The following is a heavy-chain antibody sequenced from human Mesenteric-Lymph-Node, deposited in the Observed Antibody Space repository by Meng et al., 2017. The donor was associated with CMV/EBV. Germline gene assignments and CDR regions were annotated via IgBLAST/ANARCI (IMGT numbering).Heavy chain of an antibody. CDR1: GFTFNYFA. CDR3: ARESVDTSMVRQSYSYYYYGMEV. CDR2: TSHDGTNK. V-gene: IGHV3-30-3*01. D-gene: IGHD5-18*01. Sequence: GESLKISCAASGFTFNYFAMHWVRQAPGKGLEWVAVTSHDGTNKDYTDSVKGRFTISRDNSRSTLYLQMNSLRSEDAAVYYCARESVDTSMVRQSYSYYYYGMEVWGQGTTVTVSS. J-gene: IGHJ6*02.